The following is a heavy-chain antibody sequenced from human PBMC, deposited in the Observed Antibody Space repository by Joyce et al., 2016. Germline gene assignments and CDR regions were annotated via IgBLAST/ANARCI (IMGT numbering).Heavy chain of an antibody. D-gene: IGHD1-14*01. CDR2: IIPFFGAA. Sequence: QVLLVQSGAAVKRPGSSLRVSCKSSGGDFSNYTVNWVRQAPGQRLEWMGEIIPFFGAAKYAEDFQGRVPLTADQSTRTAYLVLSSLTSADTAVYYCARGGTSSDHYFFYTLDVWGPGTTVIVSS. CDR3: ARGGTSSDHYFFYTLDV. CDR1: GGDFSNYT. J-gene: IGHJ6*02. V-gene: IGHV1-69*12.